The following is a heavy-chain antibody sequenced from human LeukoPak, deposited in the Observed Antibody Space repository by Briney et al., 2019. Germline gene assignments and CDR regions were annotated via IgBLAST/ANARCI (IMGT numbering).Heavy chain of an antibody. CDR3: ARRPYSSSSHYFDY. V-gene: IGHV3-20*01. CDR2: INWKGGST. Sequence: GGSLRLSCAASGFTFDDYGTSWVRQAPGKGLEWVSGINWKGGSTTYADSVRGRFTISRDNAKNSLYLEMNSLRAEDTALYHCARRPYSSSSHYFDYWGQGTLVTVSS. D-gene: IGHD6-6*01. J-gene: IGHJ4*02. CDR1: GFTFDDYG.